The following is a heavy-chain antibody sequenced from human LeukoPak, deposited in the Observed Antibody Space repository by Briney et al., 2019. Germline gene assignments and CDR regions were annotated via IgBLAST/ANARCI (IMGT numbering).Heavy chain of an antibody. CDR1: GYTFTSYD. Sequence: ASVKVSCKASGYTFTSYDIGWVRQAPGQGLEWMGWISAYNGNTNYARKLQGRVTMTTDTSTNTAYMELGSLTSDDTAVYYCARWYSSSSDHWGQGTLATVSS. V-gene: IGHV1-18*01. CDR3: ARWYSSSSDH. D-gene: IGHD6-6*01. CDR2: ISAYNGNT. J-gene: IGHJ4*02.